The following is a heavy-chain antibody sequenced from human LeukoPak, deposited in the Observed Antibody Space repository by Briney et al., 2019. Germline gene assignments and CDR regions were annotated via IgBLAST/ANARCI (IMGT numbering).Heavy chain of an antibody. J-gene: IGHJ4*02. CDR1: GFNFGIYS. V-gene: IGHV3-21*01. Sequence: GGSLRLSCAASGFNFGIYSMSWVRQAPGKGLQWVASMGSSGSHIYYADSVKGRFTISRDNAKNSLYLQLNSLGAEDTAVYYCATDRDNSDWQKRFDSWGQGTLVTVSS. D-gene: IGHD2-21*02. CDR2: MGSSGSHI. CDR3: ATDRDNSDWQKRFDS.